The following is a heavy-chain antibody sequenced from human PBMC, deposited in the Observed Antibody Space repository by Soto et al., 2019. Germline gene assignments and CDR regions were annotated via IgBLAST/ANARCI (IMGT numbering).Heavy chain of an antibody. V-gene: IGHV4-31*03. J-gene: IGHJ6*02. Sequence: QVQLQESGPGLVKPSQTLSLTCTVSGGSISSGGYSWTWIRQHPGKGLEWIGYIFYSGGTYYNPSLKSRLTISVDTSKSQFSLKLSSVTVADTAVYYCARAKACSGGRCYSGPYYYNAMDVWGQGTTVTVS. CDR1: GGSISSGGYS. CDR2: IFYSGGT. D-gene: IGHD2-15*01. CDR3: ARAKACSGGRCYSGPYYYNAMDV.